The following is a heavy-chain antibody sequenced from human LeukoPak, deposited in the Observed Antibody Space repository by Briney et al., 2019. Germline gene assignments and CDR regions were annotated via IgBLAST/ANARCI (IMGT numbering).Heavy chain of an antibody. CDR1: GFSFSSYV. J-gene: IGHJ4*02. CDR3: AKSSPIAAAGEVSDF. CDR2: ISGSGGSR. D-gene: IGHD6-13*01. Sequence: GGSLRLSCVASGFSFSSYVMNWVRQAPGKGLEWLSAISGSGGSRYYAGSLKGRFTISRDNSKSTLYLQMNSLSAEDTAVYYCAKSSPIAAAGEVSDFWGQGTLVTVSS. V-gene: IGHV3-23*01.